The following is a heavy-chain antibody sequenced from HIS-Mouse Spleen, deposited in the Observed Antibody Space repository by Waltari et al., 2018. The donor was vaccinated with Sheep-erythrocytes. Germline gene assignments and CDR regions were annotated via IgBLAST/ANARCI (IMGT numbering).Heavy chain of an antibody. D-gene: IGHD2-2*01. Sequence: QVQLVQSGAEVKKPGASVKVSCKASGYTFTGYYMHWVRQAPGQGLEWMGWINPNSGGTNYAQKFQGRVTMTRDTSISTAYMERSRLRSDDTAVYYCARGYCSSTSCYGYFQHWGQGTLVTVSS. V-gene: IGHV1-2*02. J-gene: IGHJ1*01. CDR2: INPNSGGT. CDR3: ARGYCSSTSCYGYFQH. CDR1: GYTFTGYY.